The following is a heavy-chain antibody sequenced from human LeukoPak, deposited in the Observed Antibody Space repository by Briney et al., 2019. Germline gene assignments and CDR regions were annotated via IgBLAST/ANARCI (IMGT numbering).Heavy chain of an antibody. D-gene: IGHD2-15*01. CDR2: ISGSGGAT. CDR1: GFTFNTYG. V-gene: IGHV3-23*01. CDR3: AREYEGYCSGGSCFRGTYNWFDP. J-gene: IGHJ5*02. Sequence: GGSLRLSCAASGFTFNTYGMSWVRQAPGKGLEWVSGISGSGGATYYADSVKGRFTISRDNSKNTLYLQMNSLRAEDTAVYYCAREYEGYCSGGSCFRGTYNWFDPWGQGTLVTVSS.